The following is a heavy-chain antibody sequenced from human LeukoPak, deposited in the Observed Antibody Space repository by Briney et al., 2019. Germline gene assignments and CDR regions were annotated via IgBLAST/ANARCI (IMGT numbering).Heavy chain of an antibody. J-gene: IGHJ4*02. Sequence: GESLKISCKCSGYSITSYWIGWVRQRPGKGLEWMGIMYPGDSDTRYSPSFQGQVTISVDKSISTAYLQWSSLKASDTAMYYCGRHLYGGNSAIDYWGQGTLVTVSS. CDR1: GYSITSYW. CDR2: MYPGDSDT. CDR3: GRHLYGGNSAIDY. V-gene: IGHV5-51*01. D-gene: IGHD4-23*01.